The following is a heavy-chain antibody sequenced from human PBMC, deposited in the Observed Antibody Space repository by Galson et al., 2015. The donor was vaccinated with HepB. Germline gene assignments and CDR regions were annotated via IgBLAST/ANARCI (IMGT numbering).Heavy chain of an antibody. CDR1: GFTFSSYW. V-gene: IGHV3-74*01. CDR2: FNSDGSST. D-gene: IGHD7-27*01. Sequence: SLRLSCAASGFTFSSYWMHWVRQVPGKGLVWVSRFNSDGSSTTYADSVKGRFTISRDSAKKTMYLQMNSLRAEDTAVYYCASSSLGTAYYYGMDVWGQGTTVIVSS. J-gene: IGHJ6*02. CDR3: ASSSLGTAYYYGMDV.